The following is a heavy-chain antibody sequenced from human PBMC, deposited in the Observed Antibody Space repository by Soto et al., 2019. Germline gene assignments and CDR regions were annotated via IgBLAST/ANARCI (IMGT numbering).Heavy chain of an antibody. J-gene: IGHJ6*02. CDR3: ASSYYYDSSGYSSLYYYYGMDV. Sequence: QVQLVQSGAEVKKPGASVKVSCKASGYTFTSYAMHWVRQAPGQRLEWMGWINAGNGNTKYSQMFQGRVTITRDTSASTAYMGLSSLRSEDTAVYYCASSYYYDSSGYSSLYYYYGMDVWGQGTTVTVSS. CDR1: GYTFTSYA. V-gene: IGHV1-3*01. D-gene: IGHD3-22*01. CDR2: INAGNGNT.